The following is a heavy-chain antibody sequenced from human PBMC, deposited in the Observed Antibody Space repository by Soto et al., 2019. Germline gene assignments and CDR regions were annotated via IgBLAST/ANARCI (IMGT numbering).Heavy chain of an antibody. CDR2: VSGTGGTT. J-gene: IGHJ6*02. CDR1: GFTFSTYA. D-gene: IGHD6-19*01. CDR3: AHPPAVASTNYYYYGMDV. V-gene: IGHV3-23*01. Sequence: EVQLLESGGGLVQPGGSLRLSCAASGFTFSTYAMTWVRQAPGKGLEWVSSVSGTGGTTYYADSVKGRFTVCRDNPKKKLDLQMKSLRAEDPAVHYCAHPPAVASTNYYYYGMDVWGQGTTVTVSS.